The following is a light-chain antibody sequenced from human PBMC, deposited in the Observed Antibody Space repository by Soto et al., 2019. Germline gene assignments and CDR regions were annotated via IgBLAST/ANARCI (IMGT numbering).Light chain of an antibody. J-gene: IGKJ3*01. CDR1: RSITNC. Sequence: DIQMTQSPSTLSASVGDRVTLTCRASRSITNCLAWFQQKPGKAPKLLIYDASNLESGVPSRFSGSGSGTAFTLSISSLLPDDYGTYYCQQHSTAPCTFGPGTKVELK. V-gene: IGKV1-5*01. CDR2: DAS. CDR3: QQHSTAPCT.